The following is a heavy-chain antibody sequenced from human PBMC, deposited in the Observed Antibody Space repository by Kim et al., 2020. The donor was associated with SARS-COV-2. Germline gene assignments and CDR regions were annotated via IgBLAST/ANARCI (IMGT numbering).Heavy chain of an antibody. CDR3: ASRIVVVISGGFDY. D-gene: IGHD3-22*01. CDR1: GFTFSSYA. J-gene: IGHJ4*02. V-gene: IGHV3-23*01. CDR2: ISGSGGST. Sequence: GGSLRLSCAASGFTFSSYAMSWVRQAPGKGLEWVSAISGSGGSTYYADSVKGRFTISRDNSKNTLYLQMNSLRAEDTAVYYCASRIVVVISGGFDYWGQGTLVTVSS.